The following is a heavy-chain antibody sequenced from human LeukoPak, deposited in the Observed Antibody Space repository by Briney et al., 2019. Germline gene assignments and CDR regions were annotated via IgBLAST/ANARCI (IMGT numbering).Heavy chain of an antibody. V-gene: IGHV4-38-2*02. D-gene: IGHD1-26*01. J-gene: IGHJ4*02. Sequence: PSETLSLTCTVSGYSISTGYYWDWIRQPPGKGLEWIGTFYHGGSTYYNPSLKSRVTVSVDTSKNQFSLNLTSVTAADTAVYYCARHEPDLEVVGATAYFDYWGQGTLVTVSS. CDR1: GYSISTGYY. CDR2: FYHGGST. CDR3: ARHEPDLEVVGATAYFDY.